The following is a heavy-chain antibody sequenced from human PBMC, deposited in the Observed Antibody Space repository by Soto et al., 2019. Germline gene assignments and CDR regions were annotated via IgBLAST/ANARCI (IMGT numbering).Heavy chain of an antibody. CDR3: AREHAAMATVADRVDY. V-gene: IGHV4-4*07. J-gene: IGHJ4*02. CDR1: CGSISSYY. D-gene: IGHD5-18*01. Sequence: PSETLSLTCTVSCGSISSYYWSWIRQPAGKGLEWIGRIYTSGSTNYNPSLKSRVTMSVDTSKNQFSLKLSSVTAADTAVYYCAREHAAMATVADRVDYWGQGTLVTVSS. CDR2: IYTSGST.